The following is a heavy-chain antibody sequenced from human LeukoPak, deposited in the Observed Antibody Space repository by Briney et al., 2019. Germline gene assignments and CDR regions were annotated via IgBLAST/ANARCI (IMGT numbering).Heavy chain of an antibody. CDR1: GYTFTSYD. V-gene: IGHV1-46*01. J-gene: IGHJ6*02. Sequence: ASVKVSCKASGYTFTSYDINWVRQATGQGLEWMGIINPSGGRTIYAQKFQGRVTMTRDTSTTTVYMELSSLRSDDTAVYYCARERPSTVAARQPPDHYGMDVWGQGTTVTVPS. D-gene: IGHD6-6*01. CDR3: ARERPSTVAARQPPDHYGMDV. CDR2: INPSGGRT.